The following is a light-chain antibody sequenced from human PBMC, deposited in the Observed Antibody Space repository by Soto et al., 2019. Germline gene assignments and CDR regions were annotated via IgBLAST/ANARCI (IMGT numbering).Light chain of an antibody. J-gene: IGKJ1*01. CDR3: QQYNTWPQT. Sequence: EIVSSGSPATPCGAAGERAARSCSARPSVSTNLPWYQQKPGHAPRLLIYGASTRATDIPARFSGSGSGTEFTLTISSLQSEDFAVYYCQQYNTWPQTFGQGT. CDR1: PSVSTN. V-gene: IGKV3-15*01. CDR2: GAS.